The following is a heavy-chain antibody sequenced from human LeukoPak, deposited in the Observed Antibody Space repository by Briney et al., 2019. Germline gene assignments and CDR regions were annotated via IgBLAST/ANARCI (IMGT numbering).Heavy chain of an antibody. Sequence: PGGSLGLSCAASGFTFSSYAMHWVRQAPGKGLEWVAVISYDGSNKYYADSVKGRFTISRDNSKNTLYLQMNSLRAEDTAVYYCARVPVSYCSSTSCRPKELGWYYYGMDVWGQGTTVTVSS. J-gene: IGHJ6*02. V-gene: IGHV3-30-3*01. CDR2: ISYDGSNK. CDR1: GFTFSSYA. CDR3: ARVPVSYCSSTSCRPKELGWYYYGMDV. D-gene: IGHD2-2*01.